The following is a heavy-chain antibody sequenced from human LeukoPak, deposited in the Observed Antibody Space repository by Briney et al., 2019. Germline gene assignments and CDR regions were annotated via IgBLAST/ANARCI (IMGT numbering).Heavy chain of an antibody. J-gene: IGHJ3*02. Sequence: SETLSLTCTVSGYSISSGYYWGWIRQPPGKGLEWIGNSYYSGSTYYNPSLKSRVTISVDTSKNQFSLRLSSVTAADTAVYYCARVSGITMIVVVKHDAFDIWGQGTMVIVSS. CDR1: GYSISSGYY. V-gene: IGHV4-38-2*02. CDR2: SYYSGST. D-gene: IGHD3-22*01. CDR3: ARVSGITMIVVVKHDAFDI.